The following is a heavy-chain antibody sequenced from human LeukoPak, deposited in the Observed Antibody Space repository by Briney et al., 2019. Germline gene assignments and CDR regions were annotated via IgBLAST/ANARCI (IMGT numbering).Heavy chain of an antibody. J-gene: IGHJ5*02. D-gene: IGHD5-18*01. Sequence: SETLSLTCAVYGGSFSGYYWSCIRQPPGKGLEWIGEINHSGSTNYNPSLKSRVTISVDTSKNQFSLKLSSVTAADTAVYYCARGPRGYSYGRRGWFDPWGQGTLVTVSS. CDR3: ARGPRGYSYGRRGWFDP. CDR1: GGSFSGYY. V-gene: IGHV4-34*01. CDR2: INHSGST.